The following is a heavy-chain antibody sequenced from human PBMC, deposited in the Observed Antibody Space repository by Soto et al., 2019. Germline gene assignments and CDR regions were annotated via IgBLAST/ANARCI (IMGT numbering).Heavy chain of an antibody. CDR2: ISGSGDTT. CDR3: AKGSYRPHEY. CDR1: GFAVSSKY. V-gene: IGHV3-23*01. D-gene: IGHD1-26*01. J-gene: IGHJ4*02. Sequence: GGSLRLSCAAFGFAVSSKYMTWVRQAPGKGLEWVSAISGSGDTTYYANSVKGRFTISRDNSKNTLYLQMNSLRAEDTAVYYCAKGSYRPHEYWGQGTLVTVSS.